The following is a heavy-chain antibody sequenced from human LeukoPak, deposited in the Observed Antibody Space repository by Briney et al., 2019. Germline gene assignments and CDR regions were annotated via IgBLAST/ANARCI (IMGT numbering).Heavy chain of an antibody. D-gene: IGHD3-16*01. CDR3: ARDQRGVVLTTVFDY. J-gene: IGHJ4*02. V-gene: IGHV1-18*01. CDR1: GYTFTSYG. Sequence: AASVKVSCKASGYTFTSYGISWVRQAPGQGLEWMGWISAYNGNTNYAQKLQGRVTMTTHTSTRTAYMALSSLRSDDTAVYYCARDQRGVVLTTVFDYWGQGTLVTVSS. CDR2: ISAYNGNT.